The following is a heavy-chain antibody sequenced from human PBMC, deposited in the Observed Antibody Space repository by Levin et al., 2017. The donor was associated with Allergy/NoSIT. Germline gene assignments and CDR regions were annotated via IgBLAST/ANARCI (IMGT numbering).Heavy chain of an antibody. CDR2: IYYSGST. Sequence: LRLSCTVSGGSISSGDYYWTWIRQPPGKGLEWIGYIYYSGSTYYNPSLESRVTISVDTSKNQFSLKLSSVTAADTAVYYCARGPYDSGSSRPFDYWGQGTLVTVSS. CDR3: ARGPYDSGSSRPFDY. D-gene: IGHD3-10*01. J-gene: IGHJ4*02. V-gene: IGHV4-30-4*01. CDR1: GGSISSGDYY.